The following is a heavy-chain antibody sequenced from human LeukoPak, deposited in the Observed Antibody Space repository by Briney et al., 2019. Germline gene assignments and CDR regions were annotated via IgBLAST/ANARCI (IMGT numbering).Heavy chain of an antibody. J-gene: IGHJ6*02. Sequence: ASVKVSCKVSGYTLTELSMHWVRQAPGEGLEWMGGFDPEDGETIYAQKFQGRVIMTEDTSTDTAYMELSSLRSEDTAVYYCATGPYGPYYYGMDVWGQGTTVTVSS. CDR3: ATGPYGPYYYGMDV. V-gene: IGHV1-24*01. D-gene: IGHD4-17*01. CDR1: GYTLTELS. CDR2: FDPEDGET.